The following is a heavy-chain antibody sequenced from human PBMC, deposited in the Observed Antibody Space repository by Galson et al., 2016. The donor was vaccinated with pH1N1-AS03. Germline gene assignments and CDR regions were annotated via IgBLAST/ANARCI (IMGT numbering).Heavy chain of an antibody. D-gene: IGHD6-19*01. CDR2: ISASGGST. CDR3: AKDLTAVAGKWFDWFDP. CDR1: GFTFTTCA. V-gene: IGHV3-23*01. J-gene: IGHJ5*02. Sequence: SLRLSCAASGFTFTTCAMTWVRQAPGKGLEWVSTISASGGSTFYADSVKGRFTISRDNSKNTLYLQMNSLVAEGAAVYYCAKDLTAVAGKWFDWFDPWGQGTLVTVSS.